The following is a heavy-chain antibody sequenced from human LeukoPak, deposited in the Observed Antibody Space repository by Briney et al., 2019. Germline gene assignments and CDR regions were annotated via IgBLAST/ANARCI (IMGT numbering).Heavy chain of an antibody. CDR2: ISAYNGNT. J-gene: IGHJ3*02. CDR3: ARDSPSTYGRDAFDI. D-gene: IGHD4-17*01. Sequence: ALVKASCKASGYTFTSYGISWVRQAPGQGLEWIGWISAYNGNTNYAQKLQGRVTMTTDTSTSTAYMELRSLRSDDTAVYYCARDSPSTYGRDAFDIWGQGTMVTVSS. V-gene: IGHV1-18*01. CDR1: GYTFTSYG.